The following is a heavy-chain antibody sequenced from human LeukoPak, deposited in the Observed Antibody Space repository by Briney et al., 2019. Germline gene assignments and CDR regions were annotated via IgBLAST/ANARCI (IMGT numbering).Heavy chain of an antibody. CDR2: IYYSGST. CDR1: GGSISSSSYY. J-gene: IGHJ4*02. D-gene: IGHD6-13*01. Sequence: SETLSLTCTVSGGSISSSSYYWGWIRQPPGKGLEWIGSIYYSGSTYYNPSLKSRVTISVDTSKKQFSLKLSSVTAADTAVYYCARERSPDGSSWYRTPDYFDYWGQGTLVTVSS. V-gene: IGHV4-39*07. CDR3: ARERSPDGSSWYRTPDYFDY.